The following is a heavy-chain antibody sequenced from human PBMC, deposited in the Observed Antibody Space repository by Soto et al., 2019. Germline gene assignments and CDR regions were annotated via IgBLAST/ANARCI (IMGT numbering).Heavy chain of an antibody. CDR3: ARHTYGDYFAHYYGMDV. D-gene: IGHD4-17*01. CDR2: IYPGDSDT. V-gene: IGHV5-51*01. J-gene: IGHJ6*02. CDR1: GYSFTSYW. Sequence: SLKISCKGSGYSFTSYWSGWLRQMPGKGLEWMGIIYPGDSDTRYSPSFQGQVTISADKSISTAYLQWSSLKASDTAMYYCARHTYGDYFAHYYGMDVWGQGTTVTVS.